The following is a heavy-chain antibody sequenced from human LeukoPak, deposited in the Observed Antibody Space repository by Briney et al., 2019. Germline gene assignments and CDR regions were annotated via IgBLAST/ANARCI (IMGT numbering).Heavy chain of an antibody. V-gene: IGHV3-23*01. CDR2: ISGSGGSA. D-gene: IGHD2-15*01. J-gene: IGHJ3*01. Sequence: PGGSLRLSCAASGFTFSSYAMSWVRHAPGKGLEWVSAISGSGGSAYDADSVKGRFTISRDNSKNTLYLQMNSLRAEDTAVYYCVKGGGEHCSGGSCYVSAFDVWGQGTMVTVSS. CDR1: GFTFSSYA. CDR3: VKGGGEHCSGGSCYVSAFDV.